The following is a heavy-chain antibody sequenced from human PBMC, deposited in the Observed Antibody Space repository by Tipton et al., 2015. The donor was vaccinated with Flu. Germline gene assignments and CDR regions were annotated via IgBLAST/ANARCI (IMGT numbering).Heavy chain of an antibody. D-gene: IGHD3-22*01. CDR2: ISGGRGGTT. Sequence: SLRLSCTTSGFNFRNYAMGWVRQAPGKGLEWISLISGGRGGTTYYADSVQGRFTISRDNPKNTLYLQMNSLRVEDTAVYYCAKEVDTVIVAVTVYLDYWGQGIPVPVSS. J-gene: IGHJ4*02. V-gene: IGHV3-23*01. CDR3: AKEVDTVIVAVTVYLDY. CDR1: GFNFRNYA.